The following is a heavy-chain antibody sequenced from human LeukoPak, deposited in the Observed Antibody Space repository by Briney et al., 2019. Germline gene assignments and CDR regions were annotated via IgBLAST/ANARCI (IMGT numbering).Heavy chain of an antibody. CDR1: GFPFRSYG. Sequence: PGGSLRLSCAASGFPFRSYGMSWVRQAPEKGLEWVSSISGSGYSTHYAGSVKGRFTIYNENSKRPLYLQMTSTSAEYTAVYYCGKGRGGWDYDNWGQGTLVTVSS. CDR2: ISGSGYST. V-gene: IGHV3-23*01. D-gene: IGHD1-26*01. CDR3: GKGRGGWDYDN. J-gene: IGHJ4*02.